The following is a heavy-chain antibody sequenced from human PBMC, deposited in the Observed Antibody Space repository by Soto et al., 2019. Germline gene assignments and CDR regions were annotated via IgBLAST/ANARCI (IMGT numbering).Heavy chain of an antibody. CDR3: AKDIGYDILTGTENFDY. CDR1: GFTFDDYA. J-gene: IGHJ4*02. CDR2: ISWNSGSI. V-gene: IGHV3-9*01. Sequence: GGSLRLSCAASGFTFDDYAMHWVRQAPGKGLEWVSGISWNSGSIGYADSVKGRFTISRDNAKNSLYLQMNSLRAEDTALYYCAKDIGYDILTGTENFDYWGQGTLVTVSS. D-gene: IGHD3-9*01.